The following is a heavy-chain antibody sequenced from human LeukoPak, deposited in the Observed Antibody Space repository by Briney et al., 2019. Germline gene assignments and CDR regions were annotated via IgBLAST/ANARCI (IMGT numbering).Heavy chain of an antibody. Sequence: PGGSPRLSCAASGFTLNSYWMHWVRQAPGKGLVWVSRINSDESSTTYVDSVKGRFTISRDNAKNTLYLQMDSLRVEDTAVYFCARGAHVLDIWGQGTMVTVSS. D-gene: IGHD1-26*01. V-gene: IGHV3-74*01. CDR3: ARGAHVLDI. CDR2: INSDESST. J-gene: IGHJ3*02. CDR1: GFTLNSYW.